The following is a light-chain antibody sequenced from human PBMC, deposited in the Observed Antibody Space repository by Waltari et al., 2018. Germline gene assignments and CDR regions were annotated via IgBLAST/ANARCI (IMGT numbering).Light chain of an antibody. CDR1: SSYIGGSNY. CDR2: DVN. Sequence: QSALAQPASVSGSPGQSIAISCTGTSSYIGGSNYVSWYQQSPDQAPKLLIYDVNNRPPGFSTRFSGSKSGNSASLTISEIQAEDEAYYYCSSYTNPFVVFGGGTTLTVL. CDR3: SSYTNPFVV. J-gene: IGLJ2*01. V-gene: IGLV2-14*03.